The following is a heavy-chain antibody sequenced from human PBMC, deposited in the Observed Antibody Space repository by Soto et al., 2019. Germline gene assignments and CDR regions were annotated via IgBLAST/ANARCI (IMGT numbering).Heavy chain of an antibody. CDR3: ARLTGHSSGRNWFDP. J-gene: IGHJ5*02. CDR1: GYSFTSYW. Sequence: PGESLKISCNGSGYSFTSYWISWVRQMPGKGLEWMGRIDPSDSYTNYSPSFQGHVTISADKSISTAYLQWSSLKASDTAMYYCARLTGHSSGRNWFDPWGQGTLVTVSS. CDR2: IDPSDSYT. V-gene: IGHV5-10-1*01. D-gene: IGHD6-19*01.